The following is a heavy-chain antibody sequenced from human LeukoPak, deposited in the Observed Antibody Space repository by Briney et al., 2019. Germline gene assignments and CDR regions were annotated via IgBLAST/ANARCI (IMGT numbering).Heavy chain of an antibody. CDR1: GFTFSSYA. D-gene: IGHD2-21*02. CDR3: AKDWGYCGGDCYPYYFDY. J-gene: IGHJ4*02. Sequence: PGGPLRLSCAASGFTFSSYAMSWVRQAPGKGLEWVSAISGSGGSTYYADSVEGRFTISRDNSKNTLYLQMNSLRAEDTAVYYCAKDWGYCGGDCYPYYFDYWGQGTLVTVSS. V-gene: IGHV3-23*01. CDR2: ISGSGGST.